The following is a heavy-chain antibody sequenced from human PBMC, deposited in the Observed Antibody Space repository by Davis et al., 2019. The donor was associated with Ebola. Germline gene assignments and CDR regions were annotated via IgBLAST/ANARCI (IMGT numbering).Heavy chain of an antibody. CDR3: ARPGGTTPL. V-gene: IGHV5-51*01. D-gene: IGHD1-7*01. J-gene: IGHJ4*02. CDR2: IYPGDSDT. Sequence: KVSCKASGYIFTNHWVAWVRQMPGKGLEWMGIIYPGDSDTRYSPSFQGQVTISADKSINTAYLQWSSLKASDTAMYYCARPGGTTPLWGQGTLVTVSS. CDR1: GYIFTNHW.